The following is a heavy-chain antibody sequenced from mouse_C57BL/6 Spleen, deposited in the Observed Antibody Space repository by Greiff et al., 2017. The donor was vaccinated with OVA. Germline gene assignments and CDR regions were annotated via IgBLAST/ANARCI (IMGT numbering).Heavy chain of an antibody. J-gene: IGHJ1*03. CDR1: GYTFTSYW. Sequence: VQLQQPGAELVKPGASVKLSCKASGYTFTSYWMHWVKQRPGRGLEWIGRIVPNSGGTKYNEKFKSKATLTVDKPSSTAYMQLSSLTSEDSAVYYCAKDYSNWYFDVWGTGTTVTVSS. CDR2: IVPNSGGT. D-gene: IGHD2-5*01. V-gene: IGHV1-72*01. CDR3: AKDYSNWYFDV.